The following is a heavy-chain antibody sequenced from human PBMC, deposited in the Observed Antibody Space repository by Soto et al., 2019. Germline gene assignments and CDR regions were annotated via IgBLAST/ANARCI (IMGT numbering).Heavy chain of an antibody. CDR3: ATYYSGSDLTPWDY. CDR2: IIPILGIA. CDR1: GGTFSSYT. Sequence: QVQLVQSGAEVKKPGSSVKVSCKASGGTFSSYTISWVRQAPGQGLEWMGRIIPILGIANYAQKFQGRVTITEDKSKSKAYMELSSLRSEDTAVYYCATYYSGSDLTPWDYWGQGTLVTVSS. V-gene: IGHV1-69*02. D-gene: IGHD5-12*01. J-gene: IGHJ4*02.